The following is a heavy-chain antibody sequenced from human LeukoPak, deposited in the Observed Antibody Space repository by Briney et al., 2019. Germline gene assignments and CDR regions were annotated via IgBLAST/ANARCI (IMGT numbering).Heavy chain of an antibody. CDR1: GYTFTSYG. Sequence: ASVKVSCKASGYTFTSYGISWVRQAPGQGLEWMGWISAHNGNTNYAQKLQGRVTMTTDTSTSTAYMELRSLRSDDTAVYYCARGGRFLEWSPGYYFDYWGQGTLVTVSS. CDR2: ISAHNGNT. V-gene: IGHV1-18*01. J-gene: IGHJ4*02. D-gene: IGHD3-3*01. CDR3: ARGGRFLEWSPGYYFDY.